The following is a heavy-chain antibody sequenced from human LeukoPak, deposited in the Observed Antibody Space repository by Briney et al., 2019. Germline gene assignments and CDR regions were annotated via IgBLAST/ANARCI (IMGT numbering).Heavy chain of an antibody. CDR1: GFTFSSYA. Sequence: PGGSLRLSCAASGFTFSSYAMSWVRQAPGKGLEWVSAISGSGGSTYYADSAKGRFTISRDNSKNTLYLQMNSLRAEDTAVYYCAKFTMVRGAPRFGWFDPWGQGTLVTVSS. CDR3: AKFTMVRGAPRFGWFDP. V-gene: IGHV3-23*01. J-gene: IGHJ5*02. CDR2: ISGSGGST. D-gene: IGHD3-10*01.